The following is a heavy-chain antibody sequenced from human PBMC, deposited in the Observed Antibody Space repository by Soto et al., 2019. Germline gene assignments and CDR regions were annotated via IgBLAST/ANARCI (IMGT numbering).Heavy chain of an antibody. D-gene: IGHD2-8*02. CDR1: GGSISSSSYY. J-gene: IGHJ4*02. V-gene: IGHV4-39*07. Sequence: SETLSLTCTVSGGSISSSSYYWGWIRQPPGKGLEWIGSIYYSGSTNYNPSLKSRVTISVDTSKNQFSLKLTSVTAADTAVYYCARDKITGLYDYWGQGTLVTVSS. CDR2: IYYSGST. CDR3: ARDKITGLYDY.